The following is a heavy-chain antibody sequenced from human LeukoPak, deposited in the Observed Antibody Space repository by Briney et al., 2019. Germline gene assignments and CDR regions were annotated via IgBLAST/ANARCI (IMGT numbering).Heavy chain of an antibody. D-gene: IGHD2-2*02. V-gene: IGHV3-33*06. CDR1: GFTFSSYG. J-gene: IGHJ1*01. CDR2: IWYDGSNK. Sequence: GGSLRLSCAASGFTFSSYGMHWVRQAPGKGLEWVAVIWYDGSNKYYADSVKGRFTISRDNSKNTLYLQMNSLRAEDTAVYYCAKASVVPAAIKHWGQGTLVTVSS. CDR3: AKASVVPAAIKH.